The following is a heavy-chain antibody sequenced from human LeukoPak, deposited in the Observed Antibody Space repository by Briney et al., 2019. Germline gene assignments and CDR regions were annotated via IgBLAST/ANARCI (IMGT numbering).Heavy chain of an antibody. Sequence: GGSLRLSCAASGFTVSSNYMSWVRQAPGKGLEWVSVIYSGGSTYYADSVKGRFTISRDNSKNTLYLQMNSLRAEDTAVYYCARDGRGSQTGAYYGMDVWGQGTTVTVSS. D-gene: IGHD1-26*01. CDR2: IYSGGST. V-gene: IGHV3-66*01. CDR1: GFTVSSNY. J-gene: IGHJ6*02. CDR3: ARDGRGSQTGAYYGMDV.